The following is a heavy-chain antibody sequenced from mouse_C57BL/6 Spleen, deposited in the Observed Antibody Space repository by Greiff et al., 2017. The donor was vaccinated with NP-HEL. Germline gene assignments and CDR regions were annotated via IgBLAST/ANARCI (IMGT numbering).Heavy chain of an antibody. D-gene: IGHD1-1*01. CDR2: ISYDGSN. J-gene: IGHJ2*01. CDR1: GYSITSSYY. Sequence: VQLKQSGPGLVKPSQSLSLTCSVTGYSITSSYYWNWIRQFPGNKLEWMGYISYDGSNNYNPSLKNRISITRDTSKNQFFLKLNSVTTEDTATYYCARVTVVAFDYWGQGTTLTVSS. CDR3: ARVTVVAFDY. V-gene: IGHV3-6*01.